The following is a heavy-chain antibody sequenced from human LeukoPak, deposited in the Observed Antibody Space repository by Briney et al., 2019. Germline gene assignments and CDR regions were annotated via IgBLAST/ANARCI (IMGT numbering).Heavy chain of an antibody. J-gene: IGHJ6*04. V-gene: IGHV3-48*03. CDR3: AELGITMIGGV. D-gene: IGHD3-10*02. CDR2: ISGSGSTI. Sequence: GGSLRLSCAASGFTFSSYEMNWVRQAPGKGLEWVSYISGSGSTIYYADSVKGRFTISRDNAKNSLYLQMNSLRAEDTAVYYCAELGITMIGGVWGKGATVTISS. CDR1: GFTFSSYE.